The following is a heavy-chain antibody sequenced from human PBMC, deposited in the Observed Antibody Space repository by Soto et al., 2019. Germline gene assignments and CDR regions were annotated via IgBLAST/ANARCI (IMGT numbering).Heavy chain of an antibody. CDR1: GYTFSSYG. CDR2: VSAYNGDT. Sequence: QVKLVQSGPEVKKSGASVKVSCKASGYTFSSYGITWVRQAPGQGLAWMGWVSAYNGDTNYAQKFQGRVTMSTDTSTSTAYMELRSLTSDDTAVYYCARGKYGGNYWGQGTLVTVSS. CDR3: ARGKYGGNY. D-gene: IGHD1-26*01. J-gene: IGHJ4*02. V-gene: IGHV1-18*01.